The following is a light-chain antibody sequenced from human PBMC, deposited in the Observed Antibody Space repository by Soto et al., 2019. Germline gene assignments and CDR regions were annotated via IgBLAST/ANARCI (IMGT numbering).Light chain of an antibody. J-gene: IGKJ1*01. CDR2: DAS. V-gene: IGKV3-11*01. CDR3: HQRGSWPRGT. Sequence: EIVLTQSPSTLSLSPVERATLSCIASQSVSSYLAWYQQKPGQAPRLLIYDASNRATGIPARFSGSGSGTDFTLTISSLEPEDFAVYYCHQRGSWPRGTFGQGTKVDIK. CDR1: QSVSSY.